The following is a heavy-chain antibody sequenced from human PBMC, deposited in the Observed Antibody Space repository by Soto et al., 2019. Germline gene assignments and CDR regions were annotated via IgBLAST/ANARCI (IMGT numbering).Heavy chain of an antibody. CDR1: GYRFTTYQ. V-gene: IGHV1-46*01. CDR2: INPSGGST. Sequence: GASVKVSCKASGYRFTTYQMHWVRQAPGQGLEWMGTINPSGGSTSYAQRFQGRVTMTRDTSTSTVYMQLRSLRSEDTALYYCARGDSNGWYFDYWGQGTLVTVSS. J-gene: IGHJ4*02. CDR3: ARGDSNGWYFDY. D-gene: IGHD6-19*01.